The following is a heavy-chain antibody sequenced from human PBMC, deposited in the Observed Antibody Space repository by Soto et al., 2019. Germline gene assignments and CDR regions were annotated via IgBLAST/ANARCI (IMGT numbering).Heavy chain of an antibody. J-gene: IGHJ5*02. Sequence: SVNFSCKASLGTFGSYAISFVRQSPVQLLEWMGGIIPIFGTANYAQKFQGRVTITADESTSTAYMELSSLRSEDTAVYYCARAGTTRLEARRGYNWLDHWGQGTMVTVSS. CDR1: LGTFGSYA. D-gene: IGHD6-6*01. V-gene: IGHV1-69*13. CDR3: ARAGTTRLEARRGYNWLDH. CDR2: IIPIFGTA.